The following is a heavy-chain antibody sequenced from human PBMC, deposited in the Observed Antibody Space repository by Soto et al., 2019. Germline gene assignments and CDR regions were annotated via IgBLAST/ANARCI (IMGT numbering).Heavy chain of an antibody. CDR2: IFISGNT. Sequence: SETLPLTCTVSSGAVITYYCSFRRQPAGKCLEWIGRIFISGNTNYNPSLRSRVTMSVDTSKGQFSLNLTSVTAADTAVYFCARSGGTYNFDSWGQGILVTVSS. V-gene: IGHV4-4*07. CDR1: SGAVITYY. D-gene: IGHD1-1*01. J-gene: IGHJ4*02. CDR3: ARSGGTYNFDS.